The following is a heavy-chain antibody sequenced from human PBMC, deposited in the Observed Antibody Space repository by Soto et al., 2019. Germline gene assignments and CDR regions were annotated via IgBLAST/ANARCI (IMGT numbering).Heavy chain of an antibody. Sequence: GGSLKISSNDPGFTFTSFWIAWVGQRPGKGLEWLGISYPGDSDVRYSSSFQGQVTISADKSSSTAYLRWRSLKASDNAIYYCARTSSLTTLANWGQGTPVTVSS. J-gene: IGHJ4*02. CDR2: SYPGDSDV. V-gene: IGHV5-51*01. CDR3: ARTSSLTTLAN. D-gene: IGHD4-4*01. CDR1: GFTFTSFW.